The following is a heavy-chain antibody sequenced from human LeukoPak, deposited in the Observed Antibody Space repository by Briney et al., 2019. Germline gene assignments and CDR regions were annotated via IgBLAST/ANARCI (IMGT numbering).Heavy chain of an antibody. CDR3: ARGSMVRGVVFDP. D-gene: IGHD3-10*01. V-gene: IGHV1-69*13. CDR1: GGTFSSYA. J-gene: IGHJ5*02. Sequence: AASVKVSCTASGGTFSSYAISWVRQAPGQGLEWMGGIIPIFGTANYAQKFQGRVTITADESTSTAYMELSSLRSEDTAVYYCARGSMVRGVVFDPWGQGTLVTVSS. CDR2: IIPIFGTA.